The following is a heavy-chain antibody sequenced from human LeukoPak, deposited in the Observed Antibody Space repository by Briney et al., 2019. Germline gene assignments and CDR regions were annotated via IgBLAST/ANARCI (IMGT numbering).Heavy chain of an antibody. D-gene: IGHD6-19*01. J-gene: IGHJ4*02. CDR3: AIVAVAGTGFDY. V-gene: IGHV1-18*01. CDR2: ISAYNGNT. Sequence: ASVKVSCKASGYTFTNYGISWVRQAPGQGLEWMGWISAYNGNTNYAQKFQGRVTITADESTSTAYMELSSLRSEDTAVYYCAIVAVAGTGFDYWGQGTLVTVSS. CDR1: GYTFTNYG.